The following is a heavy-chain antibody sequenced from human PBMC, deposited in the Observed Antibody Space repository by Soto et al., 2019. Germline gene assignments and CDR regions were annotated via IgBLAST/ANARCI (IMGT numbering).Heavy chain of an antibody. CDR3: ARDRIVVVTAIPLPYGMDV. CDR2: IYYSGST. J-gene: IGHJ6*02. CDR1: GGSVSSGSYY. D-gene: IGHD2-21*02. V-gene: IGHV4-61*01. Sequence: PSETLSLTCTVSGGSVSSGSYYWSWIRQPPGKGLEWIGYIYYSGSTNYNPSLKSRVTISVDTSKNQFSLKLSSVTAADTAVYYCARDRIVVVTAIPLPYGMDVWGQGTTVTVSS.